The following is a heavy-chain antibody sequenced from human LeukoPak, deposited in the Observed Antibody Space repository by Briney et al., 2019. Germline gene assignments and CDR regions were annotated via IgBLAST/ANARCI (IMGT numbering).Heavy chain of an antibody. V-gene: IGHV1-24*01. CDR3: AAFYYDSSRFSYYFDY. J-gene: IGHJ4*02. Sequence: ASVRVSCKASGYRLTELAMHWVRQAPGKGLEWMGGFDPEVGETLYAQKFQGRVTMTEDTSTDTAYMELSSLKSEDTAVYFCAAFYYDSSRFSYYFDYWGRGTLVTVSS. D-gene: IGHD3-22*01. CDR1: GYRLTELA. CDR2: FDPEVGET.